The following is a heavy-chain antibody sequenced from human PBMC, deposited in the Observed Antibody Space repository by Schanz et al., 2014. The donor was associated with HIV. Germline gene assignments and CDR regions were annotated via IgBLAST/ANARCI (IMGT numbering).Heavy chain of an antibody. Sequence: QVQLVESGGGVVQPGRSLRLSCAASGFTFSTYGMHWVRQAPGKGLEWVSAISGSRGDSTYYSDSVKGRFSISRDNSKNTLYLQMNSLRAEDTAVYYCAKVARWDYYGMDVWGQGTTVTVSS. CDR3: AKVARWDYYGMDV. CDR1: GFTFSTYG. CDR2: ISGSRGDST. V-gene: IGHV3-NL1*01. J-gene: IGHJ6*02.